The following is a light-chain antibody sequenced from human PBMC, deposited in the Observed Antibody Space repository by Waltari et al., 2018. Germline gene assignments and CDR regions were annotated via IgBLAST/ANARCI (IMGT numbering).Light chain of an antibody. CDR1: SRDVGAYDY. J-gene: IGLJ1*01. V-gene: IGLV2-8*01. Sequence: QSALTQPPSASGSPGQSVTISCTGTSRDVGAYDYVSWYQQYPGTAPRLLIYEVRKRPSGVPDRFFGSKSGNPASLTVSGLQAEDEADYYCSSYGGSDSYVFGSGTKVTV. CDR2: EVR. CDR3: SSYGGSDSYV.